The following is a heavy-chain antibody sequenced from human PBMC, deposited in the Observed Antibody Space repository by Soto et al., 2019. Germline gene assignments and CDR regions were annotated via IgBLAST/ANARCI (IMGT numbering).Heavy chain of an antibody. J-gene: IGHJ4*02. CDR2: ISGSGGST. CDR3: AKELNGLTLVPETFDY. D-gene: IGHD6-6*01. CDR1: GFTFSSYA. Sequence: EVQLLESGGGLVQPGGSRRLSCAASGFTFSSYAMSWVRQAPGKGLEWVSAISGSGGSTYYADSVKGRFTISRDNSKNTLYLQMNSLRAEDTAIYYCAKELNGLTLVPETFDYWGQGTLVTVSS. V-gene: IGHV3-23*01.